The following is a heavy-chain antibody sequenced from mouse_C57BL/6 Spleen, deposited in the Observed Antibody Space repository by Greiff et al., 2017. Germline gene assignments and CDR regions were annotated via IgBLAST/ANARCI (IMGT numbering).Heavy chain of an antibody. CDR3: ARPYYYGSSPYWYFDV. CDR1: GYTFTDYN. V-gene: IGHV1-18*01. Sequence: VQLQQSGPELVKPGASVKIPCKASGYTFTDYNMDWVKKSHGKSLEWIGDVNPNNGGTIYNQKFKGKATLTVDKSSSTAYMGLRSLTSEDTAVYYCARPYYYGSSPYWYFDVWGTGTTVTVSS. D-gene: IGHD1-1*01. CDR2: VNPNNGGT. J-gene: IGHJ1*03.